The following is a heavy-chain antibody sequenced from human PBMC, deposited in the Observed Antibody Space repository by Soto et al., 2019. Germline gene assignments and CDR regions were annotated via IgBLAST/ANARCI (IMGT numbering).Heavy chain of an antibody. J-gene: IGHJ4*02. CDR2: IIHIFGTA. CDR1: GGTFSSYS. D-gene: IGHD1-26*01. V-gene: IGHV1-69*01. Sequence: QVQLVQSGAEVKKPGSSVKVSCKASGGTFSSYSINWVRQAPGQGLEWMGEIIHIFGTANYAQKFQGRVTITADESTSTDYMELSSLRSEDTAVYYCARDGGRHSGGIDYWGQGTLVTVSS. CDR3: ARDGGRHSGGIDY.